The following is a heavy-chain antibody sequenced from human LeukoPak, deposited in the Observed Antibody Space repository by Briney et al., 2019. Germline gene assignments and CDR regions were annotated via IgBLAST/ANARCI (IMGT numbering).Heavy chain of an antibody. CDR2: IYYSGST. J-gene: IGHJ4*02. Sequence: SETLSLTCTVSGGSISNYYWSWIRQPPGKGLDWIGYIYYSGSTNYNPSLSSRVTMSVDTSKNQFSLKLSSVTAADTAVYYCARDRGTMVRGDHGVDYWGQGTLVTVSS. V-gene: IGHV4-59*01. D-gene: IGHD3-10*01. CDR3: ARDRGTMVRGDHGVDY. CDR1: GGSISNYY.